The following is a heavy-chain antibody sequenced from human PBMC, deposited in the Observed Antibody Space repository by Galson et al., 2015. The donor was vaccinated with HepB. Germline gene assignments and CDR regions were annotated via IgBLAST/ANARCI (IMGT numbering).Heavy chain of an antibody. CDR3: ARRAYSSSWFTKPFDY. D-gene: IGHD6-13*01. CDR2: IYPGAPDT. CDR1: GYSFTSYW. J-gene: IGHJ4*02. V-gene: IGHV5-51*01. Sequence: QSGAEVKKRGESLKISCTGTGYSFTSYWHGWVRQMPGKGLEWMGTIYPGAPDTRYGSSVQGQVTISADKSISTAYLQWSSLKASDTAMYYFARRAYSSSWFTKPFDYWGQGTLVTVSS.